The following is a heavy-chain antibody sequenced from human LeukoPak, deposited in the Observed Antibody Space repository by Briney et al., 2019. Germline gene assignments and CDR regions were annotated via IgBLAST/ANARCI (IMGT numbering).Heavy chain of an antibody. CDR3: ARGPGYSYANY. Sequence: GGSLRLSCAASGFTFSSYAMSWVRQAPGKGLEWVSAISGSGGSTYYADSVKGRFTISRDNSKNTLYVQVNSLRPEDTAVYYCARGPGYSYANYWGQGTLVTVSS. V-gene: IGHV3-23*01. CDR2: ISGSGGST. CDR1: GFTFSSYA. D-gene: IGHD5-18*01. J-gene: IGHJ4*02.